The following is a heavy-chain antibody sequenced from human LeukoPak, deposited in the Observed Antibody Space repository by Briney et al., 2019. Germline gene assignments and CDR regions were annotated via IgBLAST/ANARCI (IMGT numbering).Heavy chain of an antibody. J-gene: IGHJ3*02. V-gene: IGHV4-4*07. D-gene: IGHD1-26*01. Sequence: SETLSLTCAVYGGSFSGYYWSWIRQPAGKGLEWIGRISSSGSTNYNPSLKSRVTISVDTSKNQFSLKLSSVTAADTAVYYCAREGATNSAFDIWGQGTMVTVSS. CDR3: AREGATNSAFDI. CDR2: ISSSGST. CDR1: GGSFSGYY.